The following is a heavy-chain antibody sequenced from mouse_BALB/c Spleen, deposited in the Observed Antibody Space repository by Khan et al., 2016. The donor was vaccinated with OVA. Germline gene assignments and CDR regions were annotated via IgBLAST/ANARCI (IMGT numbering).Heavy chain of an antibody. CDR2: IYPGGFFT. V-gene: IGHV1-63*01. Sequence: QVQLQQSGGEVVRPGTSVKISCKASGYTFTNYWLGWVRQRPGHGLEWIGDIYPGGFFTNYNEHFKGKATLTVDNSSSTANMQLRTLPSEDSAVYFCARWATWYFDVWGAGTTVTVSS. D-gene: IGHD3-1*01. J-gene: IGHJ1*01. CDR3: ARWATWYFDV. CDR1: GYTFTNYW.